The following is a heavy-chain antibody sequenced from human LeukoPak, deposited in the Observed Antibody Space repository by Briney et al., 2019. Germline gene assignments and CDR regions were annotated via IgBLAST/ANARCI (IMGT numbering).Heavy chain of an antibody. D-gene: IGHD2-2*01. CDR2: ISGSGGST. V-gene: IGHV3-23*01. Sequence: GGSLRLSCAASGFTFSSYAMSWVRQAPGKGLEWVSAISGSGGSTYYADSVKGRFTISRDNSKSTLYLQMNSLRAEDTAVYYCAKDQLDIVAVPAAISWGQGTLVSVSS. J-gene: IGHJ5*02. CDR3: AKDQLDIVAVPAAIS. CDR1: GFTFSSYA.